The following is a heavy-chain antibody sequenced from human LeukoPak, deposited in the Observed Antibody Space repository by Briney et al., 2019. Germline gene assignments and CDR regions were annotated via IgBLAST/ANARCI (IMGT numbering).Heavy chain of an antibody. CDR3: AREGYSSRSRWFDP. V-gene: IGHV1-2*02. Sequence: ASVKVSCKASGYTFTGYYMHWVRQAPGQGLEWMGWINPNSGGTNYAQKFQGRVTMTRDTSISTAYMELSRLRSDDTAVYYCAREGYSSRSRWFDPSGQGTLVTVSS. D-gene: IGHD6-13*01. CDR2: INPNSGGT. CDR1: GYTFTGYY. J-gene: IGHJ5*02.